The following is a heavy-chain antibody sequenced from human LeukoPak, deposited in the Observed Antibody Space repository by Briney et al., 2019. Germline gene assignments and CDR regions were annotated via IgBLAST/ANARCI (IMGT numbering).Heavy chain of an antibody. D-gene: IGHD4-17*01. V-gene: IGHV3-53*01. CDR1: GFTVSSNY. J-gene: IGHJ2*01. CDR3: ARDMTTVRYWYFDL. Sequence: GGSLRLSCAASGFTVSSNYMSCVRQAPGKGLEWVSVIYSGGSTYYADSVKGRFTISRDNSKNTLYLQMNSLRAEDTAVYYCARDMTTVRYWYFDLWGRGTLVTVSS. CDR2: IYSGGST.